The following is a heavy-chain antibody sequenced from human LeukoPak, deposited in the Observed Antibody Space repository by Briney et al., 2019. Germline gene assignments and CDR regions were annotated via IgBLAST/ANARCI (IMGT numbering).Heavy chain of an antibody. Sequence: GRSLRLSCAASGFTFSSYAMHWVRQAPGKGLEWVAVISYDGSNKYYADSVKGRFTISRDNSKNTLYLQMNSLRAEDTAVYYCARDRWVPVAAPVYYYYYGMDVWGKGTTVTVSS. J-gene: IGHJ6*04. D-gene: IGHD6-19*01. V-gene: IGHV3-30*04. CDR1: GFTFSSYA. CDR2: ISYDGSNK. CDR3: ARDRWVPVAAPVYYYYYGMDV.